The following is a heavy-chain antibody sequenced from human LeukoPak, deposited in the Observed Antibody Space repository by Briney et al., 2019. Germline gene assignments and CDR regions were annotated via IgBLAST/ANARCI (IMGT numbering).Heavy chain of an antibody. J-gene: IGHJ4*02. V-gene: IGHV3-21*01. Sequence: GGSLRLSCAASGFTFSSYSMNWVRQAPGKGLEWVSSISSSSYIYYADSVKGRFTISRDNAKNSLYLQMNSLRAEDTAVYYCARDLPNYYDSSGHFALDYWGQGTLVTVSS. D-gene: IGHD3-22*01. CDR1: GFTFSSYS. CDR3: ARDLPNYYDSSGHFALDY. CDR2: ISSSSYI.